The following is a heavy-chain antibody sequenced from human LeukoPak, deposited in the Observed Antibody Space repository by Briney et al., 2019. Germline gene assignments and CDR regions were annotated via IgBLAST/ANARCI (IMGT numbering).Heavy chain of an antibody. V-gene: IGHV4-4*08. CDR2: IYTSGST. J-gene: IGHJ3*02. Sequence: PSETLSLTCTVSGGSISSYYWSWIRQPPGKGLEWIGRIYTSGSTNYNPSLKSRVTISVDTSKNQFSLKLSSVTAADTAVYDCARDQRWGPLDAFDIWAKGTMVTVSS. D-gene: IGHD1-26*01. CDR3: ARDQRWGPLDAFDI. CDR1: GGSISSYY.